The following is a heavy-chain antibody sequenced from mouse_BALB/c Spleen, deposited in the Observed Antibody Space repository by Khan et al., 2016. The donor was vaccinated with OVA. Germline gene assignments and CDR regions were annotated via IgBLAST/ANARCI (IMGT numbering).Heavy chain of an antibody. V-gene: IGHV5-17*02. J-gene: IGHJ2*01. CDR3: ATSYFYGYYFDY. D-gene: IGHD1-1*01. CDR2: ISGDSNTI. CDR1: GFTFNSYG. Sequence: EVELVESGGGLVQPGGSRKLSCAASGFTFNSYGMRWVRQAPEKGLEWVAYISGDSNTIYYTDTVKGRFTISRDNPKNTLFLQMTSLMSEDTAMYYCATSYFYGYYFDYWGPGTTLTVS.